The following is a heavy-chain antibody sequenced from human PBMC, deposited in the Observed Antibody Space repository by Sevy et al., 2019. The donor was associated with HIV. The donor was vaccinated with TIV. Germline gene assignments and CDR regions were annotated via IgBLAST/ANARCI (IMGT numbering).Heavy chain of an antibody. V-gene: IGHV3-53*01. Sequence: GESLKISCTVSGFTVSSNFISWVRQAPGKGLEWVSVIWLTGATYYADSVKGRFTISRDNSKNTVYLDMNSLRAEDTAVYYCARGKHVSDYYGSFDYWGQRTLVTVSS. CDR2: IWLTGAT. CDR3: ARGKHVSDYYGSFDY. CDR1: GFTVSSNF. D-gene: IGHD3-3*01. J-gene: IGHJ4*02.